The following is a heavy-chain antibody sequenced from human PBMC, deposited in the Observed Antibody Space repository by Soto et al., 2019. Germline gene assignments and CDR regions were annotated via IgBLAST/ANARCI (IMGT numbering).Heavy chain of an antibody. CDR3: ARAAGLGVAHIDY. V-gene: IGHV4-59*02. D-gene: IGHD6-19*01. CDR2: IFHSGRS. J-gene: IGHJ4*02. CDR1: VGSVTVFY. Sequence: SESLYRTCVVSVGSVTVFYGGWNRPQPGQGLEWIGYIFHSGRSNYKNSLKSRVNISVDTSKRQISLRLTSVTAADTAVYYGARAAGLGVAHIDYWGQGTLVTVSS.